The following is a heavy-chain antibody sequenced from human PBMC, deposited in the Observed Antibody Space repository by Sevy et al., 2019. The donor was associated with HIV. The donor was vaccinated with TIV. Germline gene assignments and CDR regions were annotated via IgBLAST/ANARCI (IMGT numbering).Heavy chain of an antibody. CDR1: GFTLSDHY. V-gene: IGHV3-72*01. J-gene: IGHJ4*02. CDR3: ATHAGIAAAGRVFDY. D-gene: IGHD6-13*01. CDR2: TRNKADSYTT. Sequence: GGSLRLSCAASGFTLSDHYMEWVRQAPGKGLEWVGRTRNKADSYTTEYAASVKGRFTISRDDSKNSLYLQMNSLKTEDTAVYYCATHAGIAAAGRVFDYWGQGSLVTVSS.